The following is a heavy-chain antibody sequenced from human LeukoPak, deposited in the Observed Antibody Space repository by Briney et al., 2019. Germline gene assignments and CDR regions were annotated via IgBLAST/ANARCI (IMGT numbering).Heavy chain of an antibody. D-gene: IGHD1-26*01. CDR3: ASPFGGSYGGHAFDI. Sequence: GESLKISCKGSGYSFSSDWIGWVRQMPGKGLEWMGIIYPGDSETRYSPSFQGQVTISADKSISTAYLQWSSLKASDTAMYYCASPFGGSYGGHAFDIWGQGTMVTVSS. V-gene: IGHV5-51*01. CDR2: IYPGDSET. J-gene: IGHJ3*02. CDR1: GYSFSSDW.